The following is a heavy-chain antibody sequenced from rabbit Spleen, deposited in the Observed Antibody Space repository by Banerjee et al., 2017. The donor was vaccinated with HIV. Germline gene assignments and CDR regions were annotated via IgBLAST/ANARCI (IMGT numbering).Heavy chain of an antibody. Sequence: QSLEESGGDLVKPGASLTLTCKASGFPFSNKAVMCWVRQAPGKGLEWIACINAVTGKAVYASWAKGRFTFSKTSSTTVTLQVTSLTAADTATYFCTRDAGSGHYIDGYFNLWGPGTLVTVS. J-gene: IGHJ4*01. CDR2: INAVTGKA. D-gene: IGHD8-1*01. V-gene: IGHV1S40*01. CDR3: TRDAGSGHYIDGYFNL. CDR1: GFPFSNKAV.